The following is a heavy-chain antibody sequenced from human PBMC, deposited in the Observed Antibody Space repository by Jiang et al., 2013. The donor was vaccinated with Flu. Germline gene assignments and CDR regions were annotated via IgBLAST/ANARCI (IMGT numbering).Heavy chain of an antibody. Sequence: VALLKPSETLSLTCAVYGGSFSGYYWSWIRQPPGKGLEWIGEIHHSGNTNYNPSLKSRVAMSVDTSKNQVSLKLSSVTAADTAVYYCARGGRGAYYQILTGYQPGFDYWGQGTLVNVSS. V-gene: IGHV4-34*01. D-gene: IGHD3-9*01. CDR3: ARGGRGAYYQILTGYQPGFDY. J-gene: IGHJ4*02. CDR1: GGSFSGYY. CDR2: IHHSGNT.